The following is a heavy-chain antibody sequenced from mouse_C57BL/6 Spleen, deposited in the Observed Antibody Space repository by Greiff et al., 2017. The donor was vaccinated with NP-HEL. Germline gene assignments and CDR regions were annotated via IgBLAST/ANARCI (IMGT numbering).Heavy chain of an antibody. CDR1: GYSITSGYY. J-gene: IGHJ2*01. V-gene: IGHV3-6*01. CDR2: ISYDGSN. Sequence: EVQLVESGPGLVKPSQSLSLTCSVTGYSITSGYYWNWIRQFPGNKLEWMGYISYDGSNNYNPSLKNRISITRDTSKNQFFLKLNSVTTEDTATYYCARESSYPDYWGQGTTLTVSS. CDR3: ARESSYPDY. D-gene: IGHD1-1*01.